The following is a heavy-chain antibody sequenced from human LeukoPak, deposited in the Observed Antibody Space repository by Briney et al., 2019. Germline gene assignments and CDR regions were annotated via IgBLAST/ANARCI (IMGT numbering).Heavy chain of an antibody. CDR2: INPSGGST. CDR3: ARARTLITMIVVADYDAFDI. J-gene: IGHJ3*02. CDR1: GYTFTSYY. D-gene: IGHD3-22*01. Sequence: ASVKVSCKASGYTFTSYYMHWVRQAPGQGLEWMGIINPSGGSTTYAQKFLGRVTMTRDTSTSTVYMELSSLRSEETAVYYCARARTLITMIVVADYDAFDIWGQGTMVTVSS. V-gene: IGHV1-46*01.